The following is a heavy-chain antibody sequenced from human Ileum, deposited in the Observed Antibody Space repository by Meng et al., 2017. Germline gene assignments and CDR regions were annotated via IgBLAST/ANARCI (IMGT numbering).Heavy chain of an antibody. CDR2: ISSSGSTI. D-gene: IGHD2-15*01. CDR1: GFTFSDYY. Sequence: GSLKISCAASGFTFSDYYMSWIRQAPGKGLEWVSYISSSGSTIYYADSVKGRFTISRDNAKNSLYLQMNSLRAEDTAVYYCARDRWDIVVVVAATDYYYGMDVWGQGTTVTVSS. CDR3: ARDRWDIVVVVAATDYYYGMDV. J-gene: IGHJ6*02. V-gene: IGHV3-11*04.